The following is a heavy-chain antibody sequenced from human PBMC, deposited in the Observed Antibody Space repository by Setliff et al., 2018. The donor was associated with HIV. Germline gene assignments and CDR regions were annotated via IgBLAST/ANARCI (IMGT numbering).Heavy chain of an antibody. V-gene: IGHV1-69*05. CDR1: GGTFSSYG. Sequence: ASVKVSCKTSGGTFSSYGVSWVRQAPGQGLQWMGGIIPIFGTTDYTQRFQGRVTITTDEPATTVYMELSSLRSDDTAVYYCARGRRSDYYDSNGYLYYYFDLWGRGTLITVSS. CDR2: IIPIFGTT. D-gene: IGHD3-22*01. CDR3: ARGRRSDYYDSNGYLYYYFDL. J-gene: IGHJ2*01.